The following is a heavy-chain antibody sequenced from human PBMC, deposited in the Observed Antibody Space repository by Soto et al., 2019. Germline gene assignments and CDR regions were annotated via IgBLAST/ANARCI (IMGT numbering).Heavy chain of an antibody. CDR3: ARGVGATGPPHYYYYYVMDV. V-gene: IGHV1-69*13. Sequence: SVKVSCKASGGTFSSYAISWVRQAPGQGLEWMGGIIPIFGTANYAQKFQGRVTITADESTSTAYMELSSLRSEDTAVYYCARGVGATGPPHYYYYYVMDVWGQGTKVTVSS. J-gene: IGHJ6*02. CDR2: IIPIFGTA. D-gene: IGHD1-26*01. CDR1: GGTFSSYA.